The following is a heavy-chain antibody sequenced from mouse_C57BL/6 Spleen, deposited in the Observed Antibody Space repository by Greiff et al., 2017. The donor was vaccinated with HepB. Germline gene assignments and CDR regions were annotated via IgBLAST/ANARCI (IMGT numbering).Heavy chain of an antibody. D-gene: IGHD1-1*01. CDR1: GFTFSDYG. V-gene: IGHV5-17*01. Sequence: EVKVVESGGGLVKPGGSLKLSCAASGFTFSDYGMHWVRQAPEKGLEWVAYISSGSSTIYYADTVKGRFTISRDNAKNTLFLQMTSLRSEDTAMYYCARRNYGPLYFDYWGQGTTLTVSS. CDR3: ARRNYGPLYFDY. J-gene: IGHJ2*01. CDR2: ISSGSSTI.